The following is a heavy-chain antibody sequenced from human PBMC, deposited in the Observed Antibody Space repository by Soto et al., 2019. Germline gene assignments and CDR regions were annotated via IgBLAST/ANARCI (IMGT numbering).Heavy chain of an antibody. CDR1: GGSISSGGYY. J-gene: IGHJ6*02. D-gene: IGHD3-10*01. V-gene: IGHV4-31*03. Sequence: PSETLSLTCTVSGGSISSGGYYWSWIRQHPGKGLEWIGYIYYSGSTYYNPSLKSRVTISVDTSKNQFSLKLSSVTAADTAVYYCARVSSGSFGYYYYGMDVWGQGTTVTVSS. CDR2: IYYSGST. CDR3: ARVSSGSFGYYYYGMDV.